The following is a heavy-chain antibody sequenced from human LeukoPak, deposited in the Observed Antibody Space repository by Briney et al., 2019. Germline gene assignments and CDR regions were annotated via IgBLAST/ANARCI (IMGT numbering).Heavy chain of an antibody. CDR1: GFTFSNAW. Sequence: PGGSLRLSCAASGFTFSNAWMSWVRQAPGKGLEWVGRIKHKTDGGTTDYAAPVKGRFTISRDDSKNTLYLQMNSLKTEDTAVYYCTTWYYYDSSGFDYWGQVTLVTVSS. D-gene: IGHD3-22*01. CDR3: TTWYYYDSSGFDY. V-gene: IGHV3-15*01. J-gene: IGHJ4*02. CDR2: IKHKTDGGTT.